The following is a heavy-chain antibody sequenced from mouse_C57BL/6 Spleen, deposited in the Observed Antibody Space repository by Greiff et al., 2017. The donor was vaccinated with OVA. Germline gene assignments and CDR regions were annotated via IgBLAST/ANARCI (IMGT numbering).Heavy chain of an antibody. CDR2: IHPNSGST. CDR3: ARGDYGYYYAMDY. J-gene: IGHJ4*01. Sequence: QVQLQQPGAELVKPGASVKLSCKASGYTFTSYWMHWVKQRPGQGLEWIGMIHPNSGSTNYNEKFKSKATLTVDKSSSTDYMQLSSLTSEDSAVYYCARGDYGYYYAMDYWGQGTSVTVSS. V-gene: IGHV1-64*01. CDR1: GYTFTSYW. D-gene: IGHD2-2*01.